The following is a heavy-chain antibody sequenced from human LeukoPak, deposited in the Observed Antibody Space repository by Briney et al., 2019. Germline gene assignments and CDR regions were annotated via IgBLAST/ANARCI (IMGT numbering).Heavy chain of an antibody. CDR3: ARGQHRIAAPGTGFDY. CDR1: GFTFSSYG. J-gene: IGHJ4*02. D-gene: IGHD6-13*01. V-gene: IGHV3-30*02. Sequence: PGGSLRLSCAASGFTFSSYGMHWVRQAPGKGLEWVAFTRYDESNKYYADSVNGRFTISRDNSKNTLYLQMNSLRVEDTAVYFCARGQHRIAAPGTGFDYWGQGTLVTVSS. CDR2: TRYDESNK.